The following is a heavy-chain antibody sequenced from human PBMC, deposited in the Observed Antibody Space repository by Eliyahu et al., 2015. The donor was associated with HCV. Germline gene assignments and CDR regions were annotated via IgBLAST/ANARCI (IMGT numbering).Heavy chain of an antibody. CDR2: VSAHNGDS. V-gene: IGHV1-18*01. Sequence: QVQLVQSGDEVKRPGASVKVSCKASGNTFSRDSFTRESFTWVRQAPGQGLEWMGWVSAHNGDSKYAQKFDDRVIMTTETSTXIAYMDLRSLRSDDTAVYYCARVVFFDPSGYPTYYFDSWGQGTLVTVSS. J-gene: IGHJ4*02. D-gene: IGHD5-12*01. CDR1: GNTFSRDS. CDR3: ARVVFFDPSGYPTYYFDS.